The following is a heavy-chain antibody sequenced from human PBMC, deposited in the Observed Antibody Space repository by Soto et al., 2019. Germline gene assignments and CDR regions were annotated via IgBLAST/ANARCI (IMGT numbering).Heavy chain of an antibody. CDR2: INPSGGST. CDR1: GYTFISYY. Sequence: GASVKVSCKASGYTFISYYMHWVRQAPGQGLEWMGIINPSGGSTSYAQKFQGRVTMTRDTSTSTVYMELSSLRSEDTAVYYCARIYYYDSSGYLDLGYWGQGTLVTVSS. CDR3: ARIYYYDSSGYLDLGY. V-gene: IGHV1-46*01. D-gene: IGHD3-22*01. J-gene: IGHJ4*02.